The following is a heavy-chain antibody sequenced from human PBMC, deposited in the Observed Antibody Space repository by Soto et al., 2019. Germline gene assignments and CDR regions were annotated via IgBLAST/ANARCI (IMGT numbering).Heavy chain of an antibody. CDR1: GGSISSGGYY. CDR2: IYYSGST. Sequence: PSETLSITCTVSGGSISSGGYYWSWIRQHPGKGLEWIGYIYYSGSTYYDPSLKSRVTISVDTSKNQFSLKLSSVTAADTAVYYCAASYLAEYFQHWGQGTLVTVSS. J-gene: IGHJ1*01. CDR3: AASYLAEYFQH. V-gene: IGHV4-31*03.